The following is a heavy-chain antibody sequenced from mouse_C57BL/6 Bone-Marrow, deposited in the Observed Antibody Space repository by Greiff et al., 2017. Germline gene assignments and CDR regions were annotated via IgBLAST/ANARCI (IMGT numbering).Heavy chain of an antibody. J-gene: IGHJ3*01. D-gene: IGHD2-12*01. V-gene: IGHV1-58*01. CDR1: GYTFTSYG. CDR2: IYIGSGYT. Sequence: VQLKQSGAELVRPGSSVKMSCKTSGYTFTSYGINWVKQRPGQGLEWIGYIYIGSGYTEYNEKFKGKATLTSDTSSSTAYMQLSSLTSEDSAIYFCARVVSYLRNYRRFAYWGQETLVTVSA. CDR3: ARVVSYLRNYRRFAY.